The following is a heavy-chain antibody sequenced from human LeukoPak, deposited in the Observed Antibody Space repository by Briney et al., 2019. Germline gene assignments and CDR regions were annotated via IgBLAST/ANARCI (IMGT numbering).Heavy chain of an antibody. CDR1: GGSIRNYY. CDR2: VHDSGST. CDR3: ARSRGGYGDYGSWFDP. J-gene: IGHJ5*02. V-gene: IGHV4-59*01. Sequence: SETLSLTCTVSGGSIRNYYWSWIRQPPGMGLEWIGYVHDSGSTNYNPSLKSRVTISVDTSENQFSLTLNSVTAADTAVYYCARSRGGYGDYGSWFDPWGQGILVTVSS. D-gene: IGHD3-16*01.